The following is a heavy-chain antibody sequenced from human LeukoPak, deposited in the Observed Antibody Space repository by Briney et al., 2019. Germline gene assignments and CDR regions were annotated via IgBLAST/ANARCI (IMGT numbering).Heavy chain of an antibody. D-gene: IGHD3-9*01. CDR1: GGSISSGSYY. Sequence: SQTLSLTCTVSGGSISSGSYYWSWIRQPAGKGLEWIGRIYTSGSTNYNPSLKSRVTISVDTSKNQFSLKLSSVTAADTAVYYCARLWGGAYDILTGYQPRGAFDIWGQGTMVTVSS. CDR3: ARLWGGAYDILTGYQPRGAFDI. V-gene: IGHV4-61*02. CDR2: IYTSGST. J-gene: IGHJ3*02.